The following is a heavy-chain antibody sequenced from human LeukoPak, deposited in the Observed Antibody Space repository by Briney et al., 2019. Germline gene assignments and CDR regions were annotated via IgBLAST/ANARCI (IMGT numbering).Heavy chain of an antibody. Sequence: ASVKVSCKASGYTYTGYYMHWVRQAPGQGLEWMGWINPNSGGTNYAQKFQGRVTMTRDTSISTAYMELSRLRSDDTAVYYCARGPPFIVVVPAAIGIWFDPWGQGTLVTVSS. CDR2: INPNSGGT. CDR1: GYTYTGYY. J-gene: IGHJ5*02. CDR3: ARGPPFIVVVPAAIGIWFDP. V-gene: IGHV1-2*02. D-gene: IGHD2-2*01.